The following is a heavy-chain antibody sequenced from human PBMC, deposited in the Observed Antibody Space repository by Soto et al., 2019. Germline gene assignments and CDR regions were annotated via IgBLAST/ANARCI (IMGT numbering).Heavy chain of an antibody. D-gene: IGHD1-26*01. CDR1: GFTFSSYG. Sequence: GGSLRLSCAASGFTFSSYGMHWVRQAPGKGLEWVAVIWYDGSNKYYADSVKGRFTISRDNSKNTLYLQMNSLRAEDTAVYYCARDDLVGARGVDYWGQGTLVTVSS. V-gene: IGHV3-33*01. CDR2: IWYDGSNK. J-gene: IGHJ4*02. CDR3: ARDDLVGARGVDY.